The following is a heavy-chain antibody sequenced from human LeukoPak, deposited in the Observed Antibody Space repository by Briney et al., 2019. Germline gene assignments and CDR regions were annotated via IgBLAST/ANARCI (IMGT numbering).Heavy chain of an antibody. CDR3: ARESDLSHYDRTDY. Sequence: PSETLSLTCTVSGGSISSYYWSWIRQPAGKGLEWIGRIYTSGSTNYNPSLKSRVTMSVDTSKNQFSLKLSSVTAADTAVYYCARESDLSHYDRTDYWGQGTLVTVSS. CDR2: IYTSGST. V-gene: IGHV4-4*07. D-gene: IGHD3-22*01. J-gene: IGHJ4*02. CDR1: GGSISSYY.